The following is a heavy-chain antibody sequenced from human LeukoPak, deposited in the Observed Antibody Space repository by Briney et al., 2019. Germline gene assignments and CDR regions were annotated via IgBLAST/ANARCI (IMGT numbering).Heavy chain of an antibody. CDR2: ISGGGGST. J-gene: IGHJ4*02. Sequence: PGGSLRLSCAASGFIFSNSAMSWVRQAPGEGLEWVSGISGGGGSTYYADSVKGRFTISRDNSKHTLYLQMNSLRAEDTAVYYCAKYYCGGDCFSSPPNSYFDYWGQGTLVTVSS. D-gene: IGHD2-21*01. CDR3: AKYYCGGDCFSSPPNSYFDY. CDR1: GFIFSNSA. V-gene: IGHV3-23*01.